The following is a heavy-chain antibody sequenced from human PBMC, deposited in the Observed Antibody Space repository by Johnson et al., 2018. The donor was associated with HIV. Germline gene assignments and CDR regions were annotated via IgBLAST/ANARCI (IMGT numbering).Heavy chain of an antibody. D-gene: IGHD4-23*01. CDR2: IRFDGSNV. CDR1: GFTFKSYG. J-gene: IGHJ3*01. Sequence: QVQLVESGGGVVQPGGSLRLSCAASGFTFKSYGMHWVRQAPGKGLEWVAFIRFDGSNVHYGDSVKGRFTISRDNSKNTLFLEMNSLRVDDTAVYYCARDPGNGGRPFDAFDVWGQGTMVTVSS. V-gene: IGHV3-30*02. CDR3: ARDPGNGGRPFDAFDV.